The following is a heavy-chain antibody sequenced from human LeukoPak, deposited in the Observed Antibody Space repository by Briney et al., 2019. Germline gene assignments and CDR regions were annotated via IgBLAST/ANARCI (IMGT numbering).Heavy chain of an antibody. J-gene: IGHJ4*02. CDR2: ISAYNGNT. CDR3: ARDGLRSGTYYREAFDY. Sequence: EASVKVSCKASGYTFTSYGISWVRQAPGQGLEWMGWISAYNGNTNYAQKFQGRVTMTTDTSTSTAYMELRSLRSDDTAVYYCARDGLRSGTYYREAFDYWGQGTLVTVSS. D-gene: IGHD3-10*01. V-gene: IGHV1-18*01. CDR1: GYTFTSYG.